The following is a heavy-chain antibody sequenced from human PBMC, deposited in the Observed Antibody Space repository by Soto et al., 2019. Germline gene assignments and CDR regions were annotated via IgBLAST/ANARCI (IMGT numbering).Heavy chain of an antibody. D-gene: IGHD2-21*01. J-gene: IGHJ4*01. CDR2: ITWNSGKI. CDR3: VKDSYADFHRVLWTAEYCFDY. V-gene: IGHV3-9*01. Sequence: PGGSLRLSCTASGFTFDDYAMHWVRQGPGRGLEWVSGITWNSGKIADADSVKGRFTIARDDDNNSLYLQMNSLRPEDTALYYCVKDSYADFHRVLWTAEYCFDYCRDGTLVPVPS. CDR1: GFTFDDYA.